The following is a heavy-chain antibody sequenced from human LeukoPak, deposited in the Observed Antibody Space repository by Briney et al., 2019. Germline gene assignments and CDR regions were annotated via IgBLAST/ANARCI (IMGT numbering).Heavy chain of an antibody. CDR1: GYTFTGFH. J-gene: IGHJ5*02. Sequence: GASVKVSCKASGYTFTGFHMHWVRQAPGQGLEWMGWINPNSGGTNYAQKFQGRVTMTRDTSISTVYMELSRLRSDDTAVYYCARDRLRLGYERTNWFDPWGQGILVTVSS. CDR3: ARDRLRLGYERTNWFDP. D-gene: IGHD2-15*01. CDR2: INPNSGGT. V-gene: IGHV1-2*02.